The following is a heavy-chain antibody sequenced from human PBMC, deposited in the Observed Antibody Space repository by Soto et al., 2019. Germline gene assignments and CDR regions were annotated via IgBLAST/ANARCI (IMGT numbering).Heavy chain of an antibody. D-gene: IGHD2-2*01. CDR3: ARDSGDCSSTSCLYFDY. J-gene: IGHJ4*02. Sequence: ASVKVSCKASGYTFTSYGISWVRQAPGQGLEWMGWISAYNGNTNYAQKLQGRVTITTDTSTSTAYMELRSLRSDDTAVYYCARDSGDCSSTSCLYFDYWGQGTLVTVSS. CDR2: ISAYNGNT. V-gene: IGHV1-18*01. CDR1: GYTFTSYG.